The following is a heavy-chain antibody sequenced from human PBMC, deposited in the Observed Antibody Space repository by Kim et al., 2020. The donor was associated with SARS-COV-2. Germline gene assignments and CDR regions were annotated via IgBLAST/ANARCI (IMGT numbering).Heavy chain of an antibody. CDR2: INHSGST. CDR3: ARGSLLYYYVGLFDY. CDR1: GGSFSGYY. J-gene: IGHJ4*02. Sequence: SETLSLTCAVYGGSFSGYYWSWIRQPPGKGLEWIGEINHSGSTNYNPSLKSRVTISVDTSKNQFSLKLSSVTAADTAVYYCARGSLLYYYVGLFDYWGQGTLVTVSS. D-gene: IGHD3-16*01. V-gene: IGHV4-34*01.